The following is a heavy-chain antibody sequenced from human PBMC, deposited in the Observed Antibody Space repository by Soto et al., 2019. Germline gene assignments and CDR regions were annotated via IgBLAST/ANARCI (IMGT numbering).Heavy chain of an antibody. CDR1: GYTFTSYA. V-gene: IGHV1-3*01. CDR3: ARGHRIAARPSYYYYGMDV. J-gene: IGHJ6*02. D-gene: IGHD6-6*01. CDR2: INAGNGNT. Sequence: ASVKVSCKASGYTFTSYAMHWVRQAPGQRLEWMGWINAGNGNTKYSQKFQGRVTTTRDTSASTAYMELSSLRSEDTAVYYCARGHRIAARPSYYYYGMDVWGQGTTVTVSS.